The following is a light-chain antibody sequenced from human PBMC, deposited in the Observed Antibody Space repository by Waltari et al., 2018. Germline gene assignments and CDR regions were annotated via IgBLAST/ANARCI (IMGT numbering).Light chain of an antibody. CDR3: HVWHPHVDPGV. V-gene: IGLV3-21*04. CDR2: YDR. Sequence: SYVVTQPPSVSVAPGEPATITCGGANIGTYSVHWYQQKAGQAPVLVIFYDRDRPSGIPDRFSGSNSGNTATLTISRVEAGDEARYYCHVWHPHVDPGVFGTGTEVTVL. J-gene: IGLJ1*01. CDR1: NIGTYS.